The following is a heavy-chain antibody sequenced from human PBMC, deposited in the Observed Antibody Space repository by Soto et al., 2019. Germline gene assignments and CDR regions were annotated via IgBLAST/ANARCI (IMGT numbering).Heavy chain of an antibody. Sequence: ETLSPAGIVPGGSITNNDYYWGWIRRPPGKGLEWIGTIHYSGGASYNPSLKSRVIISADTSKNQFSLRLSSVTAADTAVYYCARRTPLYASESSRFDPWGQGALVTVSS. V-gene: IGHV4-39*01. CDR1: GGSITNNDYY. CDR3: ARRTPLYASESSRFDP. CDR2: IHYSGGA. D-gene: IGHD3-10*01. J-gene: IGHJ5*02.